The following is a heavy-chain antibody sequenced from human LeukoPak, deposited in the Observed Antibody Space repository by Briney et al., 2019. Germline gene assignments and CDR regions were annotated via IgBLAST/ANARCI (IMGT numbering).Heavy chain of an antibody. Sequence: GGSLRLSCSASGFTLSSYWMHWVRQAPGKGLAGVSRINSDGSSTNYAHSVKGRFTISRDNAKNPLYLQMNILRADDTAVYYCARERRERYDFWSGYHYYFEYWGQGTLVTVSS. CDR1: GFTLSSYW. J-gene: IGHJ4*02. CDR2: INSDGSST. V-gene: IGHV3-74*01. D-gene: IGHD3-3*01. CDR3: ARERRERYDFWSGYHYYFEY.